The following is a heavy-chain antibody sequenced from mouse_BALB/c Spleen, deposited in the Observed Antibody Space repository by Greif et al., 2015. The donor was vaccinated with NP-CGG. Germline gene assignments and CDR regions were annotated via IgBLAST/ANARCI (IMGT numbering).Heavy chain of an antibody. CDR3: ARRTGTEAMDY. D-gene: IGHD4-1*01. Sequence: QVQLQQSGPELVKPGASVKISCKASGYTFTDYYINWVKQKPGQGLEWIGGIYPGSGNTKYNEKFKGKATLTVDTPSSTAYMQLSSLTSEDTAVYFCARRTGTEAMDYWGQGTSVTVSS. V-gene: IGHV1-84*02. CDR2: IYPGSGNT. CDR1: GYTFTDYY. J-gene: IGHJ4*01.